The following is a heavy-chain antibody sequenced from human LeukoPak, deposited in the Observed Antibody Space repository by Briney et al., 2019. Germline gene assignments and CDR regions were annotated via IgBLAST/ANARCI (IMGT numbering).Heavy chain of an antibody. Sequence: SQTLSLTCAISRHSFCRNSAAWNWIRQSPSRGLEWLGRTYYRSKWCNDYAVYVKSRITINPDTSKNQFSLQLNSVTPEDTAVYYWAWDSRGYRYFDYWGQGTLVTVSS. D-gene: IGHD3-22*01. V-gene: IGHV6-1*01. CDR2: TYYRSKWCN. J-gene: IGHJ4*02. CDR1: RHSFCRNSAA. CDR3: AWDSRGYRYFDY.